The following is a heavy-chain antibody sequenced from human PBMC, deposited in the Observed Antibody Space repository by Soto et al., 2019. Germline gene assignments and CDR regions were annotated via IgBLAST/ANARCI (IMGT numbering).Heavy chain of an antibody. J-gene: IGHJ6*02. Sequence: ASVKVSCKASGYTFTSYAMHWVRQAPGQRLEWMGWINAGNGNTKYSQKFQGRVTITRDTSASTAYMELSSLRSEDTAVYYCARGPDSMVRGVMNRLWYGMDVWGQGTTVTVAS. D-gene: IGHD3-10*01. V-gene: IGHV1-3*01. CDR2: INAGNGNT. CDR1: GYTFTSYA. CDR3: ARGPDSMVRGVMNRLWYGMDV.